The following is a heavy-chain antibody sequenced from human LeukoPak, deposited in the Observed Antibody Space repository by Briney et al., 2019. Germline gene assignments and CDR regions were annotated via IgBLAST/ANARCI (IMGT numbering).Heavy chain of an antibody. J-gene: IGHJ4*02. Sequence: GGSLRLSCVASGFTFSSYAMSWVRQAPGKGLEWVSFISGSGGSTYYTDSVKGRFTISRDNAKNSLYLQMNSLRAEDTAVYYCARDLEITIFGVGIYWGQGTLVTVSS. CDR3: ARDLEITIFGVGIY. CDR1: GFTFSSYA. CDR2: ISGSGGST. V-gene: IGHV3-23*01. D-gene: IGHD3-3*01.